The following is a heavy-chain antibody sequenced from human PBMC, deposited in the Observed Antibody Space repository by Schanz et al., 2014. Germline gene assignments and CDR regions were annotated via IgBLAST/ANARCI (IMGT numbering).Heavy chain of an antibody. CDR3: AKARRKSNCSGGRCFHYSYYGMDV. CDR2: ISYDGSNK. CDR1: GFTLSSYA. V-gene: IGHV3-30-3*01. Sequence: QVQLVESGGGVVQPGRSLRLSCAAYGFTLSSYAMHWVRQAPGKGLEWVAVISYDGSNKYYADSVKGRFTISRDNSKNTLYLQMNSLRAEDTAVYYCAKARRKSNCSGGRCFHYSYYGMDVWGRGTTVTVSS. D-gene: IGHD2-15*01. J-gene: IGHJ6*02.